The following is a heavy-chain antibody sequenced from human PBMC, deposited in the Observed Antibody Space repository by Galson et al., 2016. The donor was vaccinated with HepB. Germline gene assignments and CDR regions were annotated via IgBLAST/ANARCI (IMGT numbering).Heavy chain of an antibody. J-gene: IGHJ3*02. CDR2: INWESGLI. V-gene: IGHV3-9*01. CDR1: GFNFKEYA. CDR3: AKDFAEWWGAFDM. Sequence: SLRLSCAASGFNFKEYAMHWVRQVPGKGLEWVSSINWESGLIGYADSVKGRFTISRDNARNSLYLQMNSLRVDDTAVYFCAKDFAEWWGAFDMWGQGTMVTVSS. D-gene: IGHD2-15*01.